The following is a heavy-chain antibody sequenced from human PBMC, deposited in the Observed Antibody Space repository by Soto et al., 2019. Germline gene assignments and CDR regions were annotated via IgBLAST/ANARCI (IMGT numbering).Heavy chain of an antibody. V-gene: IGHV3-53*01. CDR1: GFTVSSNY. J-gene: IGHJ4*02. CDR2: IYSGGST. Sequence: HPGGSLRLSCAAPGFTVSSNYMSWVRQAPGKGLEWVSVIYSGGSTYYADSVKGRFTISRDNSKNTLYLQMNSLRAEDTAVYYCASDIGDYYFDYWGQGTLVTVSS. CDR3: ASDIGDYYFDY. D-gene: IGHD4-17*01.